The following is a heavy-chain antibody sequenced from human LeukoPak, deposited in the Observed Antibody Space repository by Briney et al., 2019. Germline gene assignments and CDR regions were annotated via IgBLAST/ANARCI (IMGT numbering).Heavy chain of an antibody. CDR3: AREGVTLFGVVKGRFDP. V-gene: IGHV4-59*12. CDR2: IYYSGST. Sequence: SSETLSLTCTVSGGSISSYYWSWIRQPPGKGLEWIGYIYYSGSTNYNPSLKSRVTISVDTSKNQFSLKLSSVTAADTAVYYCAREGVTLFGVVKGRFDPWGQGTLVTVSS. CDR1: GGSISSYY. D-gene: IGHD3-3*01. J-gene: IGHJ5*02.